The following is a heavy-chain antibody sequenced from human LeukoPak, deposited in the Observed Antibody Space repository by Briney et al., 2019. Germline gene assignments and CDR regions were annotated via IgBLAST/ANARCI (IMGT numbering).Heavy chain of an antibody. D-gene: IGHD1-1*01. Sequence: SETLSLTCTVSGGSISSYYWSWIRQPPGKGLEWIGYISYSAITNYNPALKSRVTISIDTSKNQFSLKLSSVTAADTAVYYCARFGGNWYYFDYWGQGTLVTVSS. CDR2: ISYSAIT. V-gene: IGHV4-59*01. CDR3: ARFGGNWYYFDY. CDR1: GGSISSYY. J-gene: IGHJ4*02.